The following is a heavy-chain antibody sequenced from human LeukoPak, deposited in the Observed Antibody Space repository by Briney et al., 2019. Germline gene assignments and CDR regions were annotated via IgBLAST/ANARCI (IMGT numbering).Heavy chain of an antibody. CDR1: GGSLSGYY. J-gene: IGHJ5*02. CDR3: ATQWLGNNWFDP. D-gene: IGHD6-19*01. CDR2: INHSGIT. Sequence: PSETLSLTCAVYGGSLSGYYWSWIRQPPGKGLEWIGEINHSGITNYSPSLKSRVTISVDTSKNQFSLRLSSVTAADTAVYYCATQWLGNNWFDPWGQGTLVTVSS. V-gene: IGHV4-34*01.